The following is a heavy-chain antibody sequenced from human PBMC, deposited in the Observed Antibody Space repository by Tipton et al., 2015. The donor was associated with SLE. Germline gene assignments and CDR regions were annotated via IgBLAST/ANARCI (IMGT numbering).Heavy chain of an antibody. CDR3: ARHAGDYAYFDS. J-gene: IGHJ4*02. Sequence: TLSLTCTVSGDSISGHYRSWIRQPPGKGLEWIGYIYDSGSTSYNPSLKSRVTISEDTSKQQFSLKLRPLTAADTAVYYCARHAGDYAYFDSWGQGTLVTVSS. CDR1: GDSISGHY. CDR2: IYDSGST. D-gene: IGHD4-17*01. V-gene: IGHV4-59*08.